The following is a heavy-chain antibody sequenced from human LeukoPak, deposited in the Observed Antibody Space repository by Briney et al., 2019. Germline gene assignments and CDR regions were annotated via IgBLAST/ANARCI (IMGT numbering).Heavy chain of an antibody. D-gene: IGHD6-19*01. CDR3: TTPYSSGRYYFDH. CDR1: GFTFSNAW. Sequence: GGSLRLSCAASGFTFSNAWMSWVRQAPGKGLEWVGRIKSKTDGGTTDYAAPVKGRLTISRDDSKNTLYLQMNSLKTEDTAVYYCTTPYSSGRYYFDHWGQVTLVTVSS. J-gene: IGHJ4*02. V-gene: IGHV3-15*01. CDR2: IKSKTDGGTT.